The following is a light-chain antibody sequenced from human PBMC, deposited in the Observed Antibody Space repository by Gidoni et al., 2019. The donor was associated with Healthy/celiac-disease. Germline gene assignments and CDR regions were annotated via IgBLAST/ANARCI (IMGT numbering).Light chain of an antibody. J-gene: IGKJ3*01. CDR3: QQYGSSFT. Sequence: EIVLTQSPGTLSLSPGERATLSCRASQSVSSSYLALYQQKPGQAPRLPIYGASSRATGIPDRFSGSGSGTDFTLTISRLEPEDFAVYYCQQYGSSFTFGPGTKVDIK. V-gene: IGKV3-20*01. CDR2: GAS. CDR1: QSVSSSY.